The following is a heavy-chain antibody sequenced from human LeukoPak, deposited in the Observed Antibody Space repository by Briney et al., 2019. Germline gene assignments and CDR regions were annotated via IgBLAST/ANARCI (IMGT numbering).Heavy chain of an antibody. CDR3: ARDRTYSYDSSGQDAFGI. CDR2: ISGYNGNT. D-gene: IGHD3-22*01. Sequence: ASVKVSCKASGYSFTSYGITWVRQAPGQGLEWMGWISGYNGNTNYAQKVKGRVTMTTETSTRTVYMELRSLRSDDTAVYYCARDRTYSYDSSGQDAFGIWGQGTIVTVSS. CDR1: GYSFTSYG. J-gene: IGHJ3*02. V-gene: IGHV1-18*01.